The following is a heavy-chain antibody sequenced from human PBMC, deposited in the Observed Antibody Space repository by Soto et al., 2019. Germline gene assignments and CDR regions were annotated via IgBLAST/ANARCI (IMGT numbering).Heavy chain of an antibody. J-gene: IGHJ4*02. CDR3: ARDFAYFDS. CDR2: VYHTGRT. Sequence: SETLSLTCTVSGGSFKSGSYSWSWIRQHPGKGLEWIGYVYHTGRTSYTPSLKSRVSISMDTSMNQFSLNLDSVTAADTAVYFCARDFAYFDSWGQGTLVTVSS. CDR1: GGSFKSGSYS. D-gene: IGHD3-3*01. V-gene: IGHV4-61*01.